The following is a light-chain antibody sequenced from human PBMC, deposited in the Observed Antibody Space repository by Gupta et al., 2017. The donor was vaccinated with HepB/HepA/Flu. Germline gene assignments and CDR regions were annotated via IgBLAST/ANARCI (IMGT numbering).Light chain of an antibody. V-gene: IGLV2-23*02. CDR3: CSYAGSRTFEV. CDR1: SSDVGCYNL. CDR2: EVS. Sequence: QSALTQPASVSGSPGQSITISCTGTSSDVGCYNLVSWYQHHPGKAPKLMIYEVSKRPSGVSNRFSGSKSGNTASLTISGLQAEDEADYYRCSYAGSRTFEVFGGGTKLTVL. J-gene: IGLJ2*01.